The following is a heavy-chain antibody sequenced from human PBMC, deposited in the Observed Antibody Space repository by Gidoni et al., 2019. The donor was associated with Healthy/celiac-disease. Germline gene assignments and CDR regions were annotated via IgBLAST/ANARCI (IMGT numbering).Heavy chain of an antibody. Sequence: QVQLVQSGAEVKKPGASVKVSCKASGYTFTGYYMHWVRQAPGQGLEWMGWINPNSGGTNYAQKFQGWVTMTRDTSISTAYMELSRLRSDDTAVYYCAAQVGDTAMVESGQGYYGMDVWGQGTTVTVSS. CDR2: INPNSGGT. CDR1: GYTFTGYY. CDR3: AAQVGDTAMVESGQGYYGMDV. J-gene: IGHJ6*02. D-gene: IGHD5-18*01. V-gene: IGHV1-2*04.